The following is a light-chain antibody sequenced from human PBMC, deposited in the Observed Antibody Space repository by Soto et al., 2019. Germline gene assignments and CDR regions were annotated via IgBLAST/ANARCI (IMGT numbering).Light chain of an antibody. J-gene: IGKJ1*01. V-gene: IGKV1-5*01. CDR3: QQYDSPPPT. Sequence: DIQMTQSPSILSASVVDRVTITCRASQSISSWLAWYQQKPGKAPELLIYDAFSLKSGVSSRFSGSRSGTEFALTISSLQPDDSATYYCQQYDSPPPTFGQGTKVDIK. CDR1: QSISSW. CDR2: DAF.